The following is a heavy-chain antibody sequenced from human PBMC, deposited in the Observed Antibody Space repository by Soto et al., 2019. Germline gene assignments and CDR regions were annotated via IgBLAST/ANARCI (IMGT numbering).Heavy chain of an antibody. CDR1: GGSFSGYY. D-gene: IGHD3-9*01. CDR3: ARDYDILTGYYTPYYYGMDV. J-gene: IGHJ6*02. Sequence: PSETLSLTCAVYGGSFSGYYWSWIRQPPGKGLEWIGEINHSGSTNYNPSLKSRVTISVDTSKNQFSLKLSSVTAADTAVYYCARDYDILTGYYTPYYYGMDVWGQGTTVTVSS. CDR2: INHSGST. V-gene: IGHV4-34*01.